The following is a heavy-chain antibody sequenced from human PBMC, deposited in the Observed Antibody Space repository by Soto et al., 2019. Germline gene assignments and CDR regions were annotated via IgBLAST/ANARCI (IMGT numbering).Heavy chain of an antibody. Sequence: PSGTPSLTFSVSGGSLNTGENSWSWVRQPPGKGLEYIGYIYHTGGTYYNPSLKSRVSMSVDRSKNQFSLKLSSATAADTAVYYCARRRAGSGPLGRFDPWGQGTLVTVSS. J-gene: IGHJ5*02. CDR2: IYHTGGT. CDR1: GGSLNTGENS. CDR3: ARRRAGSGPLGRFDP. D-gene: IGHD2-15*01. V-gene: IGHV4-30-2*01.